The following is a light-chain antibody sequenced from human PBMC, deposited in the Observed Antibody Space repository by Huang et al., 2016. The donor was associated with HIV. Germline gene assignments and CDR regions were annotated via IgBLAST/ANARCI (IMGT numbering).Light chain of an antibody. J-gene: IGKJ1*01. CDR1: QSVTSN. CDR3: QHYNNWPWWT. V-gene: IGKV3-15*01. Sequence: EVVMTQSPAILSVSPGEGATLSCRASQSVTSNLAWYQQKPGQAPRLLIYSASTRATGIPARFSGSGSGPEFILTISSLQSEDFAVYYCQHYNNWPWWTFGQGTKVEIK. CDR2: SAS.